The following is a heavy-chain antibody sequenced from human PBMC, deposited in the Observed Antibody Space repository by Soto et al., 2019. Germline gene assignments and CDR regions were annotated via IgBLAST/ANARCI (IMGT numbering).Heavy chain of an antibody. CDR1: GASVSSAEHY. J-gene: IGHJ4*02. V-gene: IGHV4-30-4*01. D-gene: IGHD5-12*01. CDR3: ARLSGYDPAGAADK. Sequence: QVQLQESGPGLVKASQTLSLTCTLSGASVSSAEHYWSWIRQPPGKGLEWIGYTYYSGGSYYNASLQRRVSISVDTSQNQFSLKLPSVTAADTAVDYCARLSGYDPAGAADKWGPGILVSVSS. CDR2: TYYSGGS.